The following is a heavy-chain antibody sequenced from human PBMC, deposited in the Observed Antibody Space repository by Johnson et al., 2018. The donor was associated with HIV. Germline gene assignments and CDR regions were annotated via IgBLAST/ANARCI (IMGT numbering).Heavy chain of an antibody. CDR2: ISWNGGNT. J-gene: IGHJ3*01. V-gene: IGHV3-23*04. CDR1: GFTFSSYA. CDR3: AKVRRYDPDGAFDV. Sequence: VQLVESGGDLVQPGGSLRLSCAASGFTFSSYAMSWVRQGPGEGLEWVSSISWNGGNTGYADSVKGRFTISSDNSKNTLYLQMNSLRAEDTAVYYCAKVRRYDPDGAFDVWGQGTMVTVSS. D-gene: IGHD3-3*01.